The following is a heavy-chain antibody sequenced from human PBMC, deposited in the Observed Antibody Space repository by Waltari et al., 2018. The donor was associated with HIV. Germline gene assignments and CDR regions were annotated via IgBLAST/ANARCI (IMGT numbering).Heavy chain of an antibody. Sequence: EAQLVEAGGDLNQPGGSLRLLCVISGFDCCRHHLRGVRPAPGKGLEWVSVIYSNSNTYYVDSGKGRFTIFRDNSKNAVYLQMNSLRAEDTAVYYCARMHRYYGSEQSRYFYFGFDVWGQGTTVTVS. CDR2: IYSNSNT. J-gene: IGHJ6*02. CDR1: GFDCCRHH. CDR3: ARMHRYYGSEQSRYFYFGFDV. V-gene: IGHV3-53*01. D-gene: IGHD3-10*01.